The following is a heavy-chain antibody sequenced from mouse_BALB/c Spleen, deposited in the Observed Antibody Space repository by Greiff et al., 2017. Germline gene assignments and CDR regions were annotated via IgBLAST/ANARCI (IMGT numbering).Heavy chain of an antibody. CDR2: IDPETGGT. V-gene: IGHV1-15*01. Sequence: QVQLQQSGAELVRPGASVTLSCKASGYTFTDYEMHWVKQTPVHGLEWIGAIDPETGGTAYNQKFKGKATLTADKSSSTAYMELRSLTSEDSAVYYCTRGGDGNYYFDYGGQGTTLTVSS. CDR3: TRGGDGNYYFDY. D-gene: IGHD2-1*01. CDR1: GYTFTDYE. J-gene: IGHJ2*01.